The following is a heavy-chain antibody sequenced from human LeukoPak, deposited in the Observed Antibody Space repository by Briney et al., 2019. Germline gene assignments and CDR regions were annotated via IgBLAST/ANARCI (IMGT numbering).Heavy chain of an antibody. D-gene: IGHD6-13*01. V-gene: IGHV1-69*05. CDR3: AREAGRGAFDY. Sequence: SVKVSCKASGGTFSSYAISWVRQAPGQGLEWMGGIIPIFGTANYAQKFQGGVTITTDESTSTAYVELSSLRSEDTAVYYCAREAGRGAFDYWGQGTLVTVSS. J-gene: IGHJ4*02. CDR2: IIPIFGTA. CDR1: GGTFSSYA.